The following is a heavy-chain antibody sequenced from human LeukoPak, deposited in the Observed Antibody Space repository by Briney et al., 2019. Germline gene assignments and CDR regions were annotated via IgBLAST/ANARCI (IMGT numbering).Heavy chain of an antibody. D-gene: IGHD3-22*01. CDR2: INPNSGGT. J-gene: IGHJ3*02. V-gene: IGHV1-2*02. CDR1: GYTFTGYY. CDR3: ALRTMSHDAFDI. Sequence: ASVTVSCKASGYTFTGYYMHWVRQAPGQGLEWMGWINPNSGGTNYAQKFQGRVTITRDTSISTAYMELSRLRSDDTAVYYCALRTMSHDAFDIWGQGTMVTVSS.